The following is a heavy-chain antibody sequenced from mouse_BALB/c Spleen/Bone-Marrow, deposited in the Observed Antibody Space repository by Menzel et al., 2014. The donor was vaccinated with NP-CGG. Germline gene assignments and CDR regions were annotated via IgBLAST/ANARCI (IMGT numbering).Heavy chain of an antibody. CDR1: GFDFXRYW. Sequence: EVKLMESGGGLVQPGGSLKLSCAASGFDFXRYWMSWVRQAPGKGLKWIGEINPDSSTINYTPSLKDKFIISRDNAKNTLYLQMSKVRSEDAALYYCARQGYYGRSDYWGQGTTLTVSS. D-gene: IGHD1-1*01. V-gene: IGHV4-1*02. J-gene: IGHJ2*01. CDR2: INPDSSTI. CDR3: ARQGYYGRSDY.